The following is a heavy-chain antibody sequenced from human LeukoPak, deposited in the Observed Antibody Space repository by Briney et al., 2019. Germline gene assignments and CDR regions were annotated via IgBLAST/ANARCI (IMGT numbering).Heavy chain of an antibody. CDR1: GGSISSGSYY. CDR2: IYYDGST. D-gene: IGHD5-18*01. V-gene: IGHV4-39*07. CDR3: ARSIQLWPHSTFDY. J-gene: IGHJ4*02. Sequence: PSETLSLTCTVSGGSISSGSYYWGWIRQPPGKGLEWIGNIYYDGSTYYNPSLKSRVTISVDRSKNQFSLKLSSVTAADTAVYYCARSIQLWPHSTFDYWGQGTLVTVSS.